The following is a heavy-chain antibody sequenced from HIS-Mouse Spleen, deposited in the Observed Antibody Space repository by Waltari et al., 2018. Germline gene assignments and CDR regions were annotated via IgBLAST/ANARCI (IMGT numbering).Heavy chain of an antibody. CDR1: GRSLSSSSYY. V-gene: IGHV4-39*07. J-gene: IGHJ5*02. D-gene: IGHD4-17*01. CDR2: IYYSGRT. CDR3: ARDYGDNWFDP. Sequence: QLQLQESGPGLVKPSETLSLTCTVSGRSLSSSSYYWGWIRQPPGKGLEWIGSIYYSGRTYYNPSLKSRVTISVDTSKNQFSLKLSSVTAADTAVYYCARDYGDNWFDPWGQGTLVTVSS.